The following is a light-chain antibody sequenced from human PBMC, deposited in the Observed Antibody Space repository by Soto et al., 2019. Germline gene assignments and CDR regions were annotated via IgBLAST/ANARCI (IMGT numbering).Light chain of an antibody. V-gene: IGKV3-15*01. Sequence: EIVLTQSPATPSVSPWERATRSCSPRQSVSSNLAWYQQKPCQAPRRLISGASTRATGIPARFSGSGSGTEFTLTISSLQSEDFAVYYCQQYNNWPLTFGQGIKV. J-gene: IGKJ1*01. CDR3: QQYNNWPLT. CDR1: QSVSSN. CDR2: GAS.